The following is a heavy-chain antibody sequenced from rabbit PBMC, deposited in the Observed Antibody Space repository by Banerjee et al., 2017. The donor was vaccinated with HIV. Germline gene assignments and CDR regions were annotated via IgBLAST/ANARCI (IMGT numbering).Heavy chain of an antibody. CDR1: GFSFSSTYY. J-gene: IGHJ4*01. CDR2: IYAGNTGTT. CDR3: ARGLRYAGVTAAGYTTWYYFDL. Sequence: QEQLEESGGDLVKPEGSLTLTCTASGFSFSSTYYMYWVRQPPGKGLEWIACIYAGNTGTTYYASWAKGRFTISKTSSTTVTLQMTSLTAADTATYFCARGLRYAGVTAAGYTTWYYFDLWGQGTLVTVS. D-gene: IGHD7-1*01. V-gene: IGHV1S45*01.